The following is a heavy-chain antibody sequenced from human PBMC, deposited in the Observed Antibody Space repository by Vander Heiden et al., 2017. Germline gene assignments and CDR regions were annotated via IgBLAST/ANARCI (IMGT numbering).Heavy chain of an antibody. D-gene: IGHD3-16*02. J-gene: IGHJ5*02. CDR2: IFSNGDT. Sequence: QLQLQESGPGLVKPSGTLSLTCTVSGGSVYSFSYYWGWIRQPPGEGLEWIGYIFSNGDTYYNPSLESRVTISVDTSKNQFSLKLSSVTAADTAVYYCARQTYRSFAPWGQGVLVTVSS. V-gene: IGHV4-39*01. CDR1: GGSVYSFSYY. CDR3: ARQTYRSFAP.